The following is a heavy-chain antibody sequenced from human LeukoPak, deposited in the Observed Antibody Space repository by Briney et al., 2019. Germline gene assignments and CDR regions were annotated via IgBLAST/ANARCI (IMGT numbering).Heavy chain of an antibody. CDR1: GFTFSSYA. CDR2: ISYVGSNK. D-gene: IGHD4-17*01. CDR3: ARAGTVTTAHYFDY. Sequence: GGSLRLSCAASGFTFSSYAMHWVRQAPGKGLEWVAVISYVGSNKYYADSVKGRFTISRDNSKNTLYLQMNSLRAEDTAVYYCARAGTVTTAHYFDYWGQGTLVTVSS. V-gene: IGHV3-30-3*01. J-gene: IGHJ4*02.